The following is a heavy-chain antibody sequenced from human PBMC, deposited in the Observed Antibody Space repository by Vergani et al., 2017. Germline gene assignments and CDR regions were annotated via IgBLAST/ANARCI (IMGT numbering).Heavy chain of an antibody. D-gene: IGHD3-10*01. CDR1: GGSISSSNW. J-gene: IGHJ5*02. Sequence: QVQLQESGPGLVKPSGTLSLTCAVSGGSISSSNWWSWVRQPPGKGLEWIGEINHSGSTNYNPSLKSRVTISVDPSKNQFSLKLSSVTAADTAVYSCARRQNSYGSGSYYSSRNWFDPWGQGTLVTVSS. V-gene: IGHV4-4*02. CDR2: INHSGST. CDR3: ARRQNSYGSGSYYSSRNWFDP.